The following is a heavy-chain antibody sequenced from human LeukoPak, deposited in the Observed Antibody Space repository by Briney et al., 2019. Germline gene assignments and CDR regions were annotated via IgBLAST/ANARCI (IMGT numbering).Heavy chain of an antibody. Sequence: SETLSLTCAVYGGSFRGYYWRWIRQPPGKGLEWIGEIHHRGSTNYYPSLKSRAPISVDTSKNQLSRKLSSVTPTDTAVYYCAREEWELSSNFDYWGQGTLVTVSS. V-gene: IGHV4-34*01. CDR1: GGSFRGYY. CDR2: IHHRGST. D-gene: IGHD1-26*01. J-gene: IGHJ4*02. CDR3: AREEWELSSNFDY.